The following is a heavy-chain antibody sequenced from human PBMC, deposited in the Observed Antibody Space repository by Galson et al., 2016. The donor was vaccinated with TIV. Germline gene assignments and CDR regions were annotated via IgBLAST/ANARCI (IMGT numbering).Heavy chain of an antibody. D-gene: IGHD1-26*01. CDR2: TGSSISSYK. CDR1: GFTFTDYY. Sequence: SLRLSCAASGFTFTDYYMSWIRQAPGKGLEWVSYTGSSISSYKNYADPVKGRFTVSRDNAKNSLYLQMDSLRPEDTAVYYCARGDLSGTYYGGVSAFDIWGQGTMVTVSS. CDR3: ARGDLSGTYYGGVSAFDI. V-gene: IGHV3-11*06. J-gene: IGHJ3*02.